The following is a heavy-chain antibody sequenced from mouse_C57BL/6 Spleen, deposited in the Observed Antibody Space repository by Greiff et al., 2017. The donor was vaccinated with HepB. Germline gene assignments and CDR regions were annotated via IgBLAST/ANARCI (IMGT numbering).Heavy chain of an antibody. CDR2: INYDGSST. Sequence: EVMLVESEGGLVQPGSSMKLSCTASGFTFSDYYMAWVRQVPEKGLEWVANINYDGSSTYYLDSLKSRFIISRDNAKNILYLQMSSLKSEDTATYYCARGVRQGYYFDYWGQGTTLTVSS. CDR3: ARGVRQGYYFDY. V-gene: IGHV5-16*01. D-gene: IGHD2-14*01. CDR1: GFTFSDYY. J-gene: IGHJ2*01.